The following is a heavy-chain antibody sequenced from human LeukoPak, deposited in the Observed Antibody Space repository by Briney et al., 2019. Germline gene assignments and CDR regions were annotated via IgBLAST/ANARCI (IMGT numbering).Heavy chain of an antibody. Sequence: ASVKVSCKTSGYTFTTYAIHWVRQAPGQRPEWMGWINAGNGSTKYSQKFQGRVTITRDTSASTAYMELSSLRSEDTAVYYCASPYPGIAAAGYSYYYGMDVWGQGSTVTVSS. J-gene: IGHJ6*02. D-gene: IGHD6-13*01. V-gene: IGHV1-3*01. CDR2: INAGNGST. CDR3: ASPYPGIAAAGYSYYYGMDV. CDR1: GYTFTTYA.